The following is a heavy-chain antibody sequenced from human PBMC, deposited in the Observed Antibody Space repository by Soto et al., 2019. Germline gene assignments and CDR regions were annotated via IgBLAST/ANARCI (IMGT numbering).Heavy chain of an antibody. CDR2: INHSGST. J-gene: IGHJ4*02. CDR3: ASAQGNSGYYFDY. V-gene: IGHV4-34*01. Sequence: QVQLQQWGAGLLKPSETLSLTCAVYGGSFSGYYWSWIRQPPGKGLEWIGEINHSGSTNYNPSLKGRVTISADTSKNQFSLKLSSVTAADTAVYYCASAQGNSGYYFDYWGQGTLVTVSS. CDR1: GGSFSGYY. D-gene: IGHD4-4*01.